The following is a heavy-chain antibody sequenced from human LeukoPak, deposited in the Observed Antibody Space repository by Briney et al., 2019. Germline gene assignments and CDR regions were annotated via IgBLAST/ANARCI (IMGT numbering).Heavy chain of an antibody. D-gene: IGHD6-19*01. Sequence: ASVKVSCKASGGTFSSYTISWLRQAPGQGLEWMGRIIPILGIANYAQKFQGRVTITADKSTSTAYMELSSLRSEDTAVYYCARADIAVAAPSDYWGQGTLVTVSS. V-gene: IGHV1-69*02. CDR2: IIPILGIA. J-gene: IGHJ4*02. CDR3: ARADIAVAAPSDY. CDR1: GGTFSSYT.